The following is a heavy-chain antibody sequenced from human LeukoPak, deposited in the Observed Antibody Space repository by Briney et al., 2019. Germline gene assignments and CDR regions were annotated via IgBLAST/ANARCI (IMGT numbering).Heavy chain of an antibody. V-gene: IGHV3-21*01. CDR2: ISSSSSYI. J-gene: IGHJ4*02. CDR3: ARDYYDSSGYYSGRYFDY. Sequence: GGSLRLSCAASGFTFSSYSMNWVRQAPGKGVEWVSSISSSSSYIYYADSVKGRFTISRDNAKNSPYLQMNSLRAEDTAVYHCARDYYDSSGYYSGRYFDYWGQGTLVTVSS. D-gene: IGHD3-22*01. CDR1: GFTFSSYS.